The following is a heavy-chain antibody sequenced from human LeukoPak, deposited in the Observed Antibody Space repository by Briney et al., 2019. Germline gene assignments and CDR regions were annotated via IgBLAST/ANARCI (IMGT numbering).Heavy chain of an antibody. D-gene: IGHD3-10*01. CDR3: AKVRLRGVGAFDI. V-gene: IGHV3-23*01. CDR2: ISGSGGNT. CDR1: GFTFSSYA. J-gene: IGHJ3*02. Sequence: GGSLRLSCAASGFTFSSYAMSWVRQAPGKGLEWVSAISGSGGNTYYADSVKGRFTISRDNSKNTLYLQMNSLRAEDTAVYYCAKVRLRGVGAFDIWGQGTMVTVSS.